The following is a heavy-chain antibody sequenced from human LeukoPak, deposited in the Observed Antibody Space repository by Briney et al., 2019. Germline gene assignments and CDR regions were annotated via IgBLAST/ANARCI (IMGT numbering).Heavy chain of an antibody. V-gene: IGHV3-30*18. CDR3: AKEVDTAIFLIDY. D-gene: IGHD5-18*01. CDR1: GFTLSSYG. Sequence: QSGGSLRLSCAASGFTLSSYGMHWVRQASGKGLEWVALISYDGSNKYYADSVKGRFTISRDNSKNTLYLQMNSLRAEDTAVYYCAKEVDTAIFLIDYWSQGTLVTVSS. J-gene: IGHJ4*02. CDR2: ISYDGSNK.